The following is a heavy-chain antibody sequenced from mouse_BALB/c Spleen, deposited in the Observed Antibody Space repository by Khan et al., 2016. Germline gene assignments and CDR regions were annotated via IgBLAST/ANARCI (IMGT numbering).Heavy chain of an antibody. D-gene: IGHD2-14*01. J-gene: IGHJ2*01. CDR3: ARVYYRYDEGYFDY. CDR1: GYSITSGYY. V-gene: IGHV3-6*02. CDR2: ISYDGSN. Sequence: EVQLQESGPGLVKPSQSLSLTCSVTGYSITSGYYWNWIRQFPGNKLEWMGYISYDGSNNYNPSLKNRISITRDTSKNQFFLKLNSVTTEGTATYYCARVYYRYDEGYFDYWGQGTTLTVSS.